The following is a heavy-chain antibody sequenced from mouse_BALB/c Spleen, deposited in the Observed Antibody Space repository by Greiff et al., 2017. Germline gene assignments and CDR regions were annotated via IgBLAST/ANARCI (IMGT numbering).Heavy chain of an antibody. Sequence: VKLQESGAELAKPGASVKMSCKASGYTFTSYWMHWVKQRPGQGLEWIGYINPSTGYTEYNQKFKDKATLTADKASSTAYMQLSSLTSEDSAVYYCARSYEYDGAWFAYWGQGTLVTVSA. V-gene: IGHV1-7*01. CDR2: INPSTGYT. CDR1: GYTFTSYW. D-gene: IGHD2-4*01. CDR3: ARSYEYDGAWFAY. J-gene: IGHJ3*01.